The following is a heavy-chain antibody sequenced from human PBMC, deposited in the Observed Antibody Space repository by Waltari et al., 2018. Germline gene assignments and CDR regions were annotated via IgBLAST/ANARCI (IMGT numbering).Heavy chain of an antibody. CDR3: AREKGYSSGNFDY. J-gene: IGHJ4*02. Sequence: EVQLVQSGAEVKKPGESLKISCQGSGYSFTTYWIGWVRQMPGKGLEWMGSIYPHDSDTTYSPSFQGKVTISADKSISTTYLQGNTLKASDAAMYDCAREKGYSSGNFDYWGQGTLVTVSS. CDR1: GYSFTTYW. D-gene: IGHD6-19*01. V-gene: IGHV5-51*01. CDR2: IYPHDSDT.